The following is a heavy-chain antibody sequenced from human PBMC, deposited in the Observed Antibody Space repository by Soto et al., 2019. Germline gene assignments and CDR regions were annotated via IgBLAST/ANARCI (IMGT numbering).Heavy chain of an antibody. CDR3: ASSITMKPGEGLNAFDI. J-gene: IGHJ3*02. V-gene: IGHV5-51*01. Sequence: LGESLKISCKGSGYSFTSYWIGWVRQMPGKGLEWMGIIYPGDSDTRYSPSFQGQVTISADKSISTAYLQWSSLKASDTAMYYCASSITMKPGEGLNAFDIWGQGTMVTVSS. CDR2: IYPGDSDT. D-gene: IGHD3-22*01. CDR1: GYSFTSYW.